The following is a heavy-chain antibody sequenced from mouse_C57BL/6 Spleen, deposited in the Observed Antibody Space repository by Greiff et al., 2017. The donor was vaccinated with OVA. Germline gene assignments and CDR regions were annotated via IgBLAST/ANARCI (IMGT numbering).Heavy chain of an antibody. CDR1: GYTFTSYW. J-gene: IGHJ3*01. CDR3: ARSGDYDYDPAWFAY. V-gene: IGHV1-64*01. Sequence: VQLQQPGAELVKPGASVKLSCKASGYTFTSYWMHWVKQRPGQGLEWIGMIHPNSGSTNYNEKFKSKATLTVDKSSSTAYMQLSSLTSEDSAVYYCARSGDYDYDPAWFAYWGQGTLVTVSA. D-gene: IGHD2-4*01. CDR2: IHPNSGST.